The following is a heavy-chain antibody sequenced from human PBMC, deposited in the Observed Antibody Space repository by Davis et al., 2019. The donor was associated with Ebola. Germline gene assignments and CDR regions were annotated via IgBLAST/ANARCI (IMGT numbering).Heavy chain of an antibody. CDR1: GGSISNYY. CDR3: ASRWEYYDSSGPVSFGMDV. CDR2: INHSGST. Sequence: SETLSLTCTVSGGSISNYYWSWIRQPPGKGLEWIGEINHSGSTNYNPSLKSRVTISVDTSKNQFSLKLSSVTAADTAVYYCASRWEYYDSSGPVSFGMDVWGQGTTVTVSS. D-gene: IGHD3-22*01. V-gene: IGHV4-34*01. J-gene: IGHJ6*02.